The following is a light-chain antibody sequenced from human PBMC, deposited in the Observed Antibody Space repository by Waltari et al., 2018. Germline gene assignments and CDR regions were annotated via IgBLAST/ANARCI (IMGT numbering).Light chain of an antibody. Sequence: QSLLTQPPSASGTPGQRVTISCSGGISNIGSTTINWYRQFPGTAPKVLIHSNDQRTSGVPERFSGSKSGTSASLAISGLQSEDEADYYCAAWDDSLGGPVFGGGTKLTVL. V-gene: IGLV1-44*01. CDR3: AAWDDSLGGPV. J-gene: IGLJ2*01. CDR1: ISNIGSTT. CDR2: SND.